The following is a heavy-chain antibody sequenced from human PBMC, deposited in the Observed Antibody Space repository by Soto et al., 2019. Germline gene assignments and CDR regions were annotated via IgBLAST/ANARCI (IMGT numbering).Heavy chain of an antibody. V-gene: IGHV3-13*01. J-gene: IGHJ3*02. CDR2: IGTAGDT. Sequence: PGGALRLSCAASGFTFSSYDIHWVRPATGKGLEWVSAIGTAGDTYYPGSVKGRFTISRENAKNSLYLQMNSLRAEDTAVYYCARGFGSGSYYSGDAFDIWGQGTIVTVSS. CDR1: GFTFSSYD. D-gene: IGHD3-10*01. CDR3: ARGFGSGSYYSGDAFDI.